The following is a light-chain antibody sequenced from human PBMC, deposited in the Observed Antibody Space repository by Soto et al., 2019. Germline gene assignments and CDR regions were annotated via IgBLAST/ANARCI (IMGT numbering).Light chain of an antibody. Sequence: DVVMTQTPLSLSVAPGQPASISCKSSQSLLHITGETFLFWYLQKPGQSPQLLIYEVSTRVSGVPDGFSGSGSGPDVTLEISRGETDDVGIYYCMQSTQLPPTFGQGTRLGIE. CDR2: EVS. CDR1: QSLLHITGETF. V-gene: IGKV2D-29*02. CDR3: MQSTQLPPT. J-gene: IGKJ5*01.